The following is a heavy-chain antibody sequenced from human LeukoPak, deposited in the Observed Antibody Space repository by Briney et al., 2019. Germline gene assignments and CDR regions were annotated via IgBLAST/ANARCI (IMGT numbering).Heavy chain of an antibody. D-gene: IGHD3-10*01. V-gene: IGHV4-39*07. CDR3: ARKYGSGSGTIH. Sequence: SETLSLTCTVSGGCISSSSYYWGWIRQPPGKGMEWIGSIYYSGSTYYNPSLKSRVTISVDTSKNQFSLKLSSVTAADTAVYYCARKYGSGSGTIHWGQGTLVTVSS. CDR1: GGCISSSSYY. CDR2: IYYSGST. J-gene: IGHJ4*02.